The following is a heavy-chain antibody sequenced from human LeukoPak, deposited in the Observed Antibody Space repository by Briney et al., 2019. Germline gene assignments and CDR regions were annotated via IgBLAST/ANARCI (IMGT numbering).Heavy chain of an antibody. CDR2: IKSKTDGGTT. CDR3: TTDQSSGWPLLD. CDR1: GFTFSNAW. J-gene: IGHJ4*02. V-gene: IGHV3-15*01. D-gene: IGHD6-19*01. Sequence: GGSLRLSCAASGFTFSNAWMSWVRQAPGKGLEWVGRIKSKTDGGTTDYAAPVKGRFTISRDDSKNTLYLQMNSLKTEDTAVYYCTTDQSSGWPLLDWGQGTLVTVSS.